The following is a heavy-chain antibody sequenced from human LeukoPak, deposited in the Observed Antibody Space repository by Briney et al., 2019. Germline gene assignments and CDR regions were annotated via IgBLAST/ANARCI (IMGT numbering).Heavy chain of an antibody. J-gene: IGHJ4*02. Sequence: GGSLRLSCAASGFTFSSYAMHWVRQAPGKGLEWVAVISYDGSNKYYADSVKGRFTISRDNSKNTLYLQMNSLRAEDTAVYYCASYPYYDSSGYLFDYWGQGTLVTVSS. CDR1: GFTFSSYA. D-gene: IGHD3-22*01. V-gene: IGHV3-30-3*01. CDR3: ASYPYYDSSGYLFDY. CDR2: ISYDGSNK.